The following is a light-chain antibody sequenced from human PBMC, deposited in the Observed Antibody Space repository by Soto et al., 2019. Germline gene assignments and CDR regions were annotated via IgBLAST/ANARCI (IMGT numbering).Light chain of an antibody. V-gene: IGKV3-15*01. CDR2: GAS. CDR1: QNVRTN. J-gene: IGKJ2*01. CDR3: QQYNDWPPVYT. Sequence: EIVMTQSPATLSVSPGERATLSCWASQNVRTNLAWYQQKPGQAPRRLIYGASTRATGVPARFSGSGSGTEFTLTISSLQFEDFAIYFCQQYNDWPPVYTFGQGTKLEIK.